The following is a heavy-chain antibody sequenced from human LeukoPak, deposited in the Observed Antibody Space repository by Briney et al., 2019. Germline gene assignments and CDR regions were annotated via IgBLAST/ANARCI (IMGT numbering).Heavy chain of an antibody. V-gene: IGHV3-30*18. J-gene: IGHJ4*02. CDR2: ISYDGSNK. CDR1: GFTFSSYG. CDR3: AKEGILWFGELSLIEYYFDY. D-gene: IGHD3-10*01. Sequence: GGSLRLSCAASGFTFSSYGMHWVRQAPGKGLEWVAVISYDGSNKYYADSVKGRFTISRENSKNTLYLQMNSLRAEDTAVYYCAKEGILWFGELSLIEYYFDYWGQGTLVTVSS.